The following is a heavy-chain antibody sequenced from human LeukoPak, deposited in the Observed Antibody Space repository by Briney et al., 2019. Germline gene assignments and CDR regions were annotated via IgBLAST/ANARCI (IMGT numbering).Heavy chain of an antibody. CDR2: INHSGST. CDR1: GGAFSGYY. V-gene: IGHV4-34*01. Sequence: SETVSLTCVVYGGAFSGYYWSWILQPPGKGLEWIGEINHSGSTNYNPSLKSRVTISVDTSKNQFSLKLSSVTAADTAVYYCARHGGIVVVPAAFNWFDPWGQGTLVTVSS. D-gene: IGHD2-2*01. CDR3: ARHGGIVVVPAAFNWFDP. J-gene: IGHJ5*02.